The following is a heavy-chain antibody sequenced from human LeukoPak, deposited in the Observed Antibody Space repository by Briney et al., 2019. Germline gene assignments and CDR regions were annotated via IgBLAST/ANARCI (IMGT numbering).Heavy chain of an antibody. CDR1: GFTFSSYW. CDR3: TSTFYDSSAYDAFDI. V-gene: IGHV3-74*01. D-gene: IGHD3-22*01. Sequence: PGGALRISCAASGFTFSSYWMHWVRQAPGKGLVWVSRINSDGGITIYADSVKGRFTISRDNAKNTLYLQMNSLRAEDTAVYYCTSTFYDSSAYDAFDIWGQGTMVTVSS. J-gene: IGHJ3*02. CDR2: INSDGGIT.